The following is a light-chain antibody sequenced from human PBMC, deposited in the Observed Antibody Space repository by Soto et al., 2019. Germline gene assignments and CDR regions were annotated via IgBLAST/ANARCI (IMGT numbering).Light chain of an antibody. CDR1: QNIYSW. CDR3: QQYNSFPWT. J-gene: IGKJ1*01. V-gene: IGKV1-5*03. CDR2: KAS. Sequence: DIQMTQSPSTLSASVGDRVTITCRASQNIYSWLAWNQQKPGKAPKLLLYKASNLESGVPSRFSGSGSGTEFTLTISSLQPDDFAAYYCQQYNSFPWTFGQGTKVEMK.